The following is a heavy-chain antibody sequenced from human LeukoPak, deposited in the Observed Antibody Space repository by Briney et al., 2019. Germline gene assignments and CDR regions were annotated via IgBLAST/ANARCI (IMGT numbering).Heavy chain of an antibody. D-gene: IGHD3-10*01. J-gene: IGHJ4*02. V-gene: IGHV1-24*01. CDR3: ATTLPRYYYGSGSLFDY. CDR2: FDPEDGET. Sequence: ASVKVSCKVSGYTLTELSMHWVRQAPGKGLEWMGGFDPEDGETIYAQKFQGRVTMTEDTSTDTAYMELSSLRSEDTAVYYCATTLPRYYYGSGSLFDYWGQGTLVTVSS. CDR1: GYTLTELS.